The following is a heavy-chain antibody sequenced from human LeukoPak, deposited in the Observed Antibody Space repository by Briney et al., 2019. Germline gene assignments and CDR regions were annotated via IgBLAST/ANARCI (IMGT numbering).Heavy chain of an antibody. D-gene: IGHD1-1*01. CDR2: VSGSGGAT. V-gene: IGHV3-23*01. J-gene: IGHJ6*03. CDR3: AKNRGGTYKYYMDV. Sequence: GGSLRLSCAASGFTFNNYAMSWVRQAPGMGLEWLSYVSGSGGATYYAASVKGRFTISKDNSKNTVYLQMGSLRAEDTAVYYCAKNRGGTYKYYMDVWGNGTTVTVSS. CDR1: GFTFNNYA.